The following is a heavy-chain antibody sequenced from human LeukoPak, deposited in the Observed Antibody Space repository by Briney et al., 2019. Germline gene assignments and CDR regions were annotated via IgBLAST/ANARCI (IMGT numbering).Heavy chain of an antibody. J-gene: IGHJ4*02. D-gene: IGHD6-13*01. V-gene: IGHV3-48*03. CDR3: ARGPYSSNWYVDY. Sequence: PGRSLRLSCGASGFTLSSYEMNWVRLAPGKGLEWISYISRTGNSIYYADSVKGRFTISRDSAKNSLYLQTNSLRAEDTAVYYCARGPYSSNWYVDYWGQGTLVTVAS. CDR2: ISRTGNSI. CDR1: GFTLSSYE.